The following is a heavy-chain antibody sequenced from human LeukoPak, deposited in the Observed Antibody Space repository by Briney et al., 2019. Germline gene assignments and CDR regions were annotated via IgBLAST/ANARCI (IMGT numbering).Heavy chain of an antibody. CDR3: ARVWWYFDY. CDR2: INHSGST. D-gene: IGHD2-15*01. CDR1: GGSFSGYY. J-gene: IGHJ4*02. Sequence: SETLSLTCAVYGGSFSGYYWSWIRQPPGKGLEWIGEINHSGSTNYNPSLKSRVTISVDTSKNQFSPKLGSVTAADTAVYYCARVWWYFDYWGQGTLVTVSS. V-gene: IGHV4-34*01.